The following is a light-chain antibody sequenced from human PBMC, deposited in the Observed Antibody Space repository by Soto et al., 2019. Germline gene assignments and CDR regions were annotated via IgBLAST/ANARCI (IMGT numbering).Light chain of an antibody. CDR1: SSDVGGYNY. J-gene: IGLJ2*01. CDR2: EVS. CDR3: SSYTSSSTVV. Sequence: QSALTQPASVSGSPGQSITISCTGTSSDVGGYNYVSWYQQHPGKAPKLMIYEVSNRPSGVSNRFSGSKSGNTASLTISGLQAEDGADYYCSSYTSSSTVVFGGGTKRTVL. V-gene: IGLV2-14*01.